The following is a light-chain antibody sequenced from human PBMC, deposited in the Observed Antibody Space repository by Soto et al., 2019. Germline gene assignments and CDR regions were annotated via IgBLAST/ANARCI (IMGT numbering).Light chain of an antibody. CDR2: SNN. V-gene: IGLV1-44*01. CDR3: AAWDDSLNGHWV. J-gene: IGLJ3*02. CDR1: SSNIGSNT. Sequence: QYVLTQPPSASGTPGQRVTISCSGSSSNIGSNTVNWYQQLPGTAPNLLIYSNNQRPSGVPDRFSGSKSGTSASLAISGLQSEDEADYYCAAWDDSLNGHWVFGGGTKLTVL.